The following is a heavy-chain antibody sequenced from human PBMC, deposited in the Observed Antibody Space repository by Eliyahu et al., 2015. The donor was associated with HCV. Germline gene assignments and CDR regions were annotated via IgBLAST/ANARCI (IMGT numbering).Heavy chain of an antibody. D-gene: IGHD6-13*01. CDR3: AKGGDSSSWNWFGP. V-gene: IGHV3-53*02. CDR2: IYIDGRT. J-gene: IGHJ5*02. Sequence: EVQLVETGGGLMQPGGSLRLSCTASGLXVTSNYMSWVRQAPGKGLEWVSIIYIDGRTFYTDSVQGRFTISRDKSENTVYLQMNSLRVDDTAVYYCAKGGDSSSWNWFGPWGQGTLVTVSS. CDR1: GLXVTSNY.